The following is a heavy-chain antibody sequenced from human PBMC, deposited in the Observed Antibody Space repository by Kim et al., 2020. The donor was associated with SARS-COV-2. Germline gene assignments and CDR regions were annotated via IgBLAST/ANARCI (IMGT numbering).Heavy chain of an antibody. V-gene: IGHV4-31*02. CDR3: AREMTDDGDVRKFDP. J-gene: IGHJ5*02. Sequence: PSLKSRVTISVDTSKNQFSLKLSSVTAADTAVYYCAREMTDDGDVRKFDPWGQGTLVTVSS. D-gene: IGHD4-17*01.